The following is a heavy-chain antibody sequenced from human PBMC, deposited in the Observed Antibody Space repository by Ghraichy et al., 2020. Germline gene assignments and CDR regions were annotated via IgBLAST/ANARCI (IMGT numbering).Heavy chain of an antibody. J-gene: IGHJ5*02. V-gene: IGHV3-7*01. CDR1: GFVFGDHW. CDR2: ILHDGGRR. D-gene: IGHD2-15*01. Sequence: GGSLRLSCAGSGFVFGDHWMTWVRQAPGKGLEWVANILHDGGRRYYLDSVRGRFTVSRDNAKNSLYLQMDSLRVEDTGVYFCARPFLDCSGARTDGECNRRFDRWGQGTLVVVAS. CDR3: ARPFLDCSGARTDGECNRRFDR.